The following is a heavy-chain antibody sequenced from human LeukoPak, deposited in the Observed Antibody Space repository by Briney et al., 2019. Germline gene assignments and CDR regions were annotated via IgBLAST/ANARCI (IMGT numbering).Heavy chain of an antibody. CDR3: ARSPYSSSWYDYYHGMDV. J-gene: IGHJ6*02. V-gene: IGHV1-2*04. CDR2: INPNSGGT. Sequence: ASVKVSCKASGYTFTGYYMHWVRQAPGQGLEWMGWINPNSGGTNYAQKFQGWVTMTRDTSISTAYMELSRLRSDDTAVYYCARSPYSSSWYDYYHGMDVWGQGTTVTVSS. CDR1: GYTFTGYY. D-gene: IGHD6-13*01.